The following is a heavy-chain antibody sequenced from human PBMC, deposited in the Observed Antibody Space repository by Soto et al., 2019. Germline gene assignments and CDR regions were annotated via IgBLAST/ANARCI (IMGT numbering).Heavy chain of an antibody. V-gene: IGHV4-39*01. J-gene: IGHJ6*02. Sequence: QLQLQESGPGLVKPSETLSLTCTVSGGSISSSSYYWGWIRQPPGKGLEWIGSIYYSGSTYYNPSLKSRVTISVDTSKNQFSLKLSSVTAADTAVYYCARLRGGRGTAMVWGQGTTVTVSS. CDR1: GGSISSSSYY. D-gene: IGHD5-18*01. CDR3: ARLRGGRGTAMV. CDR2: IYYSGST.